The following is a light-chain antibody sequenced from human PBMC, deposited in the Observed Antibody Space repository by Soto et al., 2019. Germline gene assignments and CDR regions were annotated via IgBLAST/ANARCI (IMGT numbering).Light chain of an antibody. V-gene: IGKV1-33*01. CDR3: QQYNSQWT. CDR2: DAS. Sequence: DIRVTQSPPTLSASVGDRVTITCQASQDISNYLNWYQQKPGKAPKLLIYDASNLETGVPSRFSGSGSGTEFTLTISSLQPDDFATYYCQQYNSQWTFGQGTKVDIK. CDR1: QDISNY. J-gene: IGKJ1*01.